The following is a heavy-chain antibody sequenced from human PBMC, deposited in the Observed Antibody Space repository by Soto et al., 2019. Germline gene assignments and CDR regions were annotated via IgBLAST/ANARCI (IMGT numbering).Heavy chain of an antibody. CDR2: ISSSSSTI. V-gene: IGHV3-48*02. J-gene: IGHJ5*02. CDR1: GFTFSSYS. Sequence: EVQLVESGGGLVQPGGSLRLSCAASGFTFSSYSMNWVRQAPGKGLEWVSYISSSSSTIYYADSVKGRFTISRDNAKNSLYLQMNRLRDEHTSVYYCARDPSVTLPYNWFGPWGQGTLVTVSS. CDR3: ARDPSVTLPYNWFGP. D-gene: IGHD4-4*01.